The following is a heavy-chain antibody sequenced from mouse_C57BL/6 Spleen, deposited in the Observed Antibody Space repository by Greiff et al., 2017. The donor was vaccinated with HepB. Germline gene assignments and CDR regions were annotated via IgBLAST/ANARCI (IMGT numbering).Heavy chain of an antibody. CDR3: NYDSSFSYAMDY. Sequence: VQLKESGAELVRPGASVKLSCTASGFNIKDDYMHWVKQRPEQGLEWIGWIDPENGDTEYASKFQGKATITADTSSNTAYLQLSSLTSEDTAVYYCNYDSSFSYAMDYWGQGTSVTVSS. D-gene: IGHD1-1*01. V-gene: IGHV14-4*01. CDR1: GFNIKDDY. CDR2: IDPENGDT. J-gene: IGHJ4*01.